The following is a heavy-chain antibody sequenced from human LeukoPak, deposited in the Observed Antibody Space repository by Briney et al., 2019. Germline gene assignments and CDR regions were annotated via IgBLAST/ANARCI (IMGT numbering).Heavy chain of an antibody. CDR1: GGSISSYY. D-gene: IGHD3-9*01. J-gene: IGHJ2*01. CDR3: ARGALRYFDWPPWYFDL. Sequence: SETLSLTCTVSGGSISSYYWSWIRQPPGKGLEWIGYIYYSGSTNYNPSLKSRVTISVDTSKNQFSLKLSSVTAADTAVYYCARGALRYFDWPPWYFDLWGRGTLVTVSS. CDR2: IYYSGST. V-gene: IGHV4-59*01.